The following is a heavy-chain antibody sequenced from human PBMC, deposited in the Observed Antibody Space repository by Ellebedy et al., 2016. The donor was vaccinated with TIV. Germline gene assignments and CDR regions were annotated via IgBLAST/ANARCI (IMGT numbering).Heavy chain of an antibody. Sequence: SETLSLXXTVSGGSISSSAYYWGWIRQPPGRGLEWVANIYYLGSTYSNPSLKRRVTISVDTSKNQFSLKLSSVTAADTAMYYCARHLLRDYYGSGSPNYWYLDLWGRGTLVTVSS. D-gene: IGHD3-10*01. J-gene: IGHJ2*01. CDR1: GGSISSSAYY. CDR3: ARHLLRDYYGSGSPNYWYLDL. V-gene: IGHV4-39*01. CDR2: IYYLGST.